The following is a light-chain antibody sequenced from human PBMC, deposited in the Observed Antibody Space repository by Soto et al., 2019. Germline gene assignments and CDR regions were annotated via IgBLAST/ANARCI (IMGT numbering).Light chain of an antibody. Sequence: QSALTQPPSASGSPGQSVTISCTGTSSDVGGYNFVSWYQQHPGKAPKLMIYEVNNRPSGVPDRSSGSKSGNTASLTVSGLQAEDEADYYCCSYAGNNNLVFGGGTKLTVL. CDR1: SSDVGGYNF. J-gene: IGLJ3*02. CDR2: EVN. CDR3: CSYAGNNNLV. V-gene: IGLV2-8*01.